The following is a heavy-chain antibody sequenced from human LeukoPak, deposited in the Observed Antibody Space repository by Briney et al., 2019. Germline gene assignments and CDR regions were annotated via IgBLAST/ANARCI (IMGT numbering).Heavy chain of an antibody. V-gene: IGHV1-8*01. Sequence: GASVKVPCKASGYTFTSYDINWVRQATGQGLEWMGWMNPNSGNTGYAQKFQGRVTMTRNTSISTAYMELSSLRSEDTAVYYCARGRTIFGVVIKNYYYYGMDVWGQGTTVTVSS. CDR2: MNPNSGNT. CDR1: GYTFTSYD. D-gene: IGHD3-3*01. J-gene: IGHJ6*02. CDR3: ARGRTIFGVVIKNYYYYGMDV.